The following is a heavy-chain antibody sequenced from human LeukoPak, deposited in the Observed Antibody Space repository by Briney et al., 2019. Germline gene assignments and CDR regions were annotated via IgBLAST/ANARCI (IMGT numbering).Heavy chain of an antibody. CDR3: ATPNYYDSSGYSQYFGY. CDR1: GYTLTELT. V-gene: IGHV1-24*01. CDR2: FDPEDGET. J-gene: IGHJ4*02. Sequence: GASVKVTCKVSGYTLTELTMHWVRQAPGKGLEWMGGFDPEDGETIYAQKFQGRVTMTEDTSTDTAYMELSSLRSEDTAVYYCATPNYYDSSGYSQYFGYWGQGTLVTVSS. D-gene: IGHD3-22*01.